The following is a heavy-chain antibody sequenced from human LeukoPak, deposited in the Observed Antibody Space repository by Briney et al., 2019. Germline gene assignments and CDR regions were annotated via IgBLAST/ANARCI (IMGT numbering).Heavy chain of an antibody. D-gene: IGHD5-24*01. CDR2: IYSGGST. V-gene: IGHV3-53*01. Sequence: VGSLRLSRAASGVTVSSNYTSWVRQAPRKGLECVSVIYSGGSTYYADSVTGRFTISRDNSKNTLYLQMNSLRAEDTAVYYCARDPVATIADDYYYYMDVWGKGTTVTVSS. CDR3: ARDPVATIADDYYYYMDV. CDR1: GVTVSSNY. J-gene: IGHJ6*03.